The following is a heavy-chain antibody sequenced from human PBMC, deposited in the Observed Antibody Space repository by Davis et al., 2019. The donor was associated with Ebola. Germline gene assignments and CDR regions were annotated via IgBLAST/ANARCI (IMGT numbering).Heavy chain of an antibody. CDR1: GGTFSSYA. D-gene: IGHD3-3*01. Sequence: ASVKVSCKASGGTFSSYAISWVRQAPGQGLEWMGWINPNSGGTNYAQKFQGRVTMTRNTSINTAYMELSSLRSEDTAVYYCARGEGGTVLRFLEWLGYYGMDVWGQGTTVTVSS. CDR2: INPNSGGT. J-gene: IGHJ6*02. V-gene: IGHV1-8*02. CDR3: ARGEGGTVLRFLEWLGYYGMDV.